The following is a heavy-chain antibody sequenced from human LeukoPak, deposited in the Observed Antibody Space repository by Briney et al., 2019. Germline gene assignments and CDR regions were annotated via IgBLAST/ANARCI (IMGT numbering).Heavy chain of an antibody. CDR1: GGSINSYY. CDR2: IHYSGST. Sequence: SETLSLTCTVSGGSINSYYWSWIRQPTGRGLEWIGSIHYSGSTSSNPSLRSRVTISVDKSKNQFSLKLSSVTAADTAVYYCARDSHNYYGSGIGDWGQGTPVTVSS. J-gene: IGHJ4*02. V-gene: IGHV4-59*01. CDR3: ARDSHNYYGSGIGD. D-gene: IGHD3-10*01.